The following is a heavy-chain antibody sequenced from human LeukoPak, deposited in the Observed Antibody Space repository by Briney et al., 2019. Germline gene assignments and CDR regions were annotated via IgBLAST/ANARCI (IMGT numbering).Heavy chain of an antibody. J-gene: IGHJ4*02. Sequence: SETLSLTCTVSGGSISSGGYYWSWIRQPPGKGLEWIGYIHYSGGITYYNPSLKSRVTISVDTSKNQFSLKLSSVTAADTAVYYCARAGSSGWYSDYWGQGTLITVSS. D-gene: IGHD6-19*01. V-gene: IGHV4-61*08. CDR2: IHYSGGIT. CDR3: ARAGSSGWYSDY. CDR1: GGSISSGGYY.